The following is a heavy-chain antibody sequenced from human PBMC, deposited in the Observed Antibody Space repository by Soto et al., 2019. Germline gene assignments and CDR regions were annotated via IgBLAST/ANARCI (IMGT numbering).Heavy chain of an antibody. Sequence: EAQLLESGGGLVQPGGSLRLSCAASGFTISSYAMSWVRQAPGKGLEWVSGISGSGGSTYYADSVKGRFTISRDNSKNKLYLQMNSRRADDTAVYYCATDADFVCCSTGCSRAPLTGSYGGLDYWGEGTLVTFSS. CDR1: GFTISSYA. J-gene: IGHJ4*02. D-gene: IGHD2-2*01. CDR3: ATDADFVCCSTGCSRAPLTGSYGGLDY. V-gene: IGHV3-23*01. CDR2: ISGSGGST.